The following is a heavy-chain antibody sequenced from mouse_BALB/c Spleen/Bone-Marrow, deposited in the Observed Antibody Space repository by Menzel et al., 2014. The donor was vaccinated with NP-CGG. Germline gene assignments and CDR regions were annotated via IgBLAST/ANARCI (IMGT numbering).Heavy chain of an antibody. J-gene: IGHJ2*01. D-gene: IGHD4-1*01. V-gene: IGHV5-6-3*01. Sequence: EVMLVESGGGLVQPGGSLKLSCAASGFTFSSYSMSWVRQTPDKRLELVATINSNGGSTYYPDSVKGRFTISRDNAKNTLYLQMSSLKSEDTAMYCCARGLGFFDYWGQGTTLTVSS. CDR1: GFTFSSYS. CDR3: ARGLGFFDY. CDR2: INSNGGST.